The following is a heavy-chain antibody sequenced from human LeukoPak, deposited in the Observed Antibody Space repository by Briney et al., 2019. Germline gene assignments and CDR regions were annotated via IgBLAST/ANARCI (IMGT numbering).Heavy chain of an antibody. Sequence: SETLSLTCTVSGGSISPYYWSWIRQPPGKGLEWIGYIYYSGSTNYNPSLKSRVTISVDTSKNQFSLKLSSVTAADTALYYCVRGGGVAYYYFHYWGQGTLVTVSS. V-gene: IGHV4-59*01. CDR1: GGSISPYY. J-gene: IGHJ4*02. D-gene: IGHD1-26*01. CDR3: VRGGGVAYYYFHY. CDR2: IYYSGST.